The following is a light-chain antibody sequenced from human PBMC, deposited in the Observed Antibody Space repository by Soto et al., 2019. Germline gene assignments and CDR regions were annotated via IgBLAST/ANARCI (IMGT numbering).Light chain of an antibody. Sequence: EIVMTQSPATLSVSPGESATLSCRASQSVSSNLAWYQQKPGQAPRLLMYGASTRATGIPARFSGSGSGTEFTLTISSLQSEDFAVYYCQQYHNWPPYTFGQGTMLEIK. CDR3: QQYHNWPPYT. CDR2: GAS. CDR1: QSVSSN. V-gene: IGKV3-15*01. J-gene: IGKJ2*01.